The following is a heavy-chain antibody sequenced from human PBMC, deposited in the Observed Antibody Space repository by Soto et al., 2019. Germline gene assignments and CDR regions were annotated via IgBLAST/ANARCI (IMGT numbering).Heavy chain of an antibody. V-gene: IGHV4-34*01. Sequence: QVQLQQWGAGLLKPSETLSLTCAVYGGSFSGYYWSWIRQPPGQGLEWIGEINHSGSTNYNPSLKSRVTISVDPSKNQFSLKLSSVTAADTAVYYCAKISSFSYWGQGTLVTVSS. CDR1: GGSFSGYY. D-gene: IGHD6-13*01. CDR2: INHSGST. J-gene: IGHJ4*02. CDR3: AKISSFSY.